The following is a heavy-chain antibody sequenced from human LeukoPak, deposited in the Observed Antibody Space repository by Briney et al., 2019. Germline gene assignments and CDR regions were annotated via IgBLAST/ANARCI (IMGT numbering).Heavy chain of an antibody. CDR3: AKFGGSGSGGLSHFDY. CDR1: GFTFSSYG. Sequence: GGSLRLPCAASGFTFSSYGMHWVRQAPGKGLEWVAFIRYDGSNKYYADSVKGRFTISRDNSKNTLYLQMNSLRAEDTAVYYCAKFGGSGSGGLSHFDYWGQGTLVTVSS. V-gene: IGHV3-30*02. J-gene: IGHJ4*02. CDR2: IRYDGSNK. D-gene: IGHD3-10*01.